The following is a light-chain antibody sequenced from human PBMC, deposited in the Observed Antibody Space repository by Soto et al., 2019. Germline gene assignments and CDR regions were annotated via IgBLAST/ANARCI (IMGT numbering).Light chain of an antibody. CDR1: QSISNW. Sequence: DIQMTQSPSALSASVGDRVIVTCRASQSISNWLAWYQQKPGKAHNLLIYRASNLESGVPSRFSDSGSGREFTLTITSLHNDDLAPYYFQQYNTYPWTFGQGTKVKIK. CDR2: RAS. V-gene: IGKV1-5*03. J-gene: IGKJ1*01. CDR3: QQYNTYPWT.